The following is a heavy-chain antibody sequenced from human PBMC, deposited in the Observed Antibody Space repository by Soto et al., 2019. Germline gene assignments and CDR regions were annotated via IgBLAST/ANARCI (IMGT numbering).Heavy chain of an antibody. CDR1: GDSISTYY. CDR2: VYYSGST. D-gene: IGHD2-21*01. Sequence: SETLSLTCDVSGDSISTYYWSWIRQPPGKGLEWIGYVYYSGSTLYNPSLGSRVTMSIDMSKKQVSLKLTSVIAADTAVYYCARTRMIESWIDYWGHGTLVTVSS. J-gene: IGHJ4*01. CDR3: ARTRMIESWIDY. V-gene: IGHV4-59*01.